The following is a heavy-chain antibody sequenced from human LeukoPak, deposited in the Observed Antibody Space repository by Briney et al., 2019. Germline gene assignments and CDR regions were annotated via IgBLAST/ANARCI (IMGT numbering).Heavy chain of an antibody. V-gene: IGHV4-4*02. CDR1: GGSISSSNW. J-gene: IGHJ5*02. Sequence: PSETLSLTCAVSGGSISSSNWWSWVRQPPGKGLEWIGEIYHSGSTNYNPSLKSRVTISVDKSKNQFSLRPSSVTAADTAVYYCARDSRIAAAGFTPWGQGTLVTVSS. D-gene: IGHD6-13*01. CDR2: IYHSGST. CDR3: ARDSRIAAAGFTP.